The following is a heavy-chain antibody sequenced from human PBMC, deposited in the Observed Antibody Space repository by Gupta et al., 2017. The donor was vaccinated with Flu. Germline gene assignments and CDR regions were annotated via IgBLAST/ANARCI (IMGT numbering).Heavy chain of an antibody. V-gene: IGHV3-48*03. Sequence: QGPGKGLEWVSQSSSSSINIHDTDSVKGRFTISRDNAKNLLFLQMNSLTVGDTAVYYCERRRRSYQVYDALDIWGQGTMVTVSS. D-gene: IGHD3-10*01. CDR3: ERRRRSYQVYDALDI. J-gene: IGHJ3*02. CDR2: SSSSSINI.